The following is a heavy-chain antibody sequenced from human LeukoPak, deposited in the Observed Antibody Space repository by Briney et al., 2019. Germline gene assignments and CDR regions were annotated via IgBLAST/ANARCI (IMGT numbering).Heavy chain of an antibody. CDR3: ARLMSIAEDY. V-gene: IGHV1-2*02. Sequence: GASVKVSCKASGYTFTDYFMNWVRQAPGQGLEWMGWINPKSGGTVYAQKFQGRVTMTRDTSSSTAYMELSRLRFDDTAVYYCARLMSIAEDYWGQGTLVTVSS. D-gene: IGHD6-6*01. CDR1: GYTFTDYF. J-gene: IGHJ4*02. CDR2: INPKSGGT.